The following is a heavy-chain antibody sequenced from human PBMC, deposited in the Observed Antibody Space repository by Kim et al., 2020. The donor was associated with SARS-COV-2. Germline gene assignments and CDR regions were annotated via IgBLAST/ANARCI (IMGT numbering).Heavy chain of an antibody. CDR1: GGSFSGYY. V-gene: IGHV4-34*01. Sequence: SETLSLTCAVYGGSFSGYYWSWIRQPPGKGLEWIGEINHSGSTNYNPSLKSRVTISVDTSKNQFSLKLSSVTAADTAVYYCARACSYDFWSGSEDNAFDIWGQGTMVTVSS. D-gene: IGHD3-3*01. CDR2: INHSGST. CDR3: ARACSYDFWSGSEDNAFDI. J-gene: IGHJ3*02.